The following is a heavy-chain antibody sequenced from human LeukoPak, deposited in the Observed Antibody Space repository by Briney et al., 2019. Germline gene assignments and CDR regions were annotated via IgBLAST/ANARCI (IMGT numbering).Heavy chain of an antibody. J-gene: IGHJ4*02. Sequence: SETLSLTCTVPGGSISSYYWSWIRQPPGEGLGWIWYIYYSGGANYNPSLKRRVTISVDASKKQFSLKLSSVTAADTAVYYCARVGVAGAYYFDYWGEGTLVTVSS. CDR2: IYYSGGA. CDR3: ARVGVAGAYYFDY. CDR1: GGSISSYY. V-gene: IGHV4-59*01. D-gene: IGHD6-19*01.